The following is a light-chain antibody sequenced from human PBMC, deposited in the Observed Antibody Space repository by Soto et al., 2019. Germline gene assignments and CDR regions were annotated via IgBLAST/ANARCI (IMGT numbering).Light chain of an antibody. CDR2: GAS. J-gene: IGKJ4*01. CDR3: PHYAGSPLT. CDR1: QSVSSSY. Sequence: EIVLTQSPGTLSLSPGERATLSCRASQSVSSSYLAWYQQKPGQAPRLLIYGASSRATGIPDRFSGSGSGTDFTLTINRLEPEDFAVYDCPHYAGSPLTFCGGTKVVSK. V-gene: IGKV3-20*01.